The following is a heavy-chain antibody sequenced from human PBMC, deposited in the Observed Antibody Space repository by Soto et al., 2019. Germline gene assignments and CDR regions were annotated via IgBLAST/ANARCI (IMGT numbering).Heavy chain of an antibody. CDR2: IYYSGYT. D-gene: IGHD2-15*01. CDR3: ARDAGYCNSVSCYPYNMDI. CDR1: GESISSGDHY. V-gene: IGHV4-30-4*01. Sequence: TLSLTCTVSGESISSGDHYRSCVRQSPGEGLEWIGCIYYSGYTYYHPSLKSRVSMSVDTSNNQFSLKLNSVTAADTAVYYCARDAGYCNSVSCYPYNMDIWGQGTTVTVSS. J-gene: IGHJ6*02.